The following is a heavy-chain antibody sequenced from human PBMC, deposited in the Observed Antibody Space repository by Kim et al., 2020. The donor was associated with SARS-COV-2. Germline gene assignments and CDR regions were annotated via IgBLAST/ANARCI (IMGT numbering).Heavy chain of an antibody. V-gene: IGHV4-39*01. CDR3: VRIRIGSSGWLPFDY. D-gene: IGHD6-19*01. CDR1: GGSISSSSYH. Sequence: SETLSLTCIVSGGSISSSSYHWGWIRQPPGKTLEWIGNIYYDGSAYYNPSLNSRGTISVDTSTNQLSLKLTSVDAADTAVYYCVRIRIGSSGWLPFDYWGQGTLVTVSS. CDR2: IYYDGSA. J-gene: IGHJ4*02.